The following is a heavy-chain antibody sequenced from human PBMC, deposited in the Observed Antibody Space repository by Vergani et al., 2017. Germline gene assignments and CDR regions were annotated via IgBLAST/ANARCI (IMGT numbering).Heavy chain of an antibody. J-gene: IGHJ3*02. V-gene: IGHV4-34*01. CDR3: ARALRITIFGVVIIHDAFDI. D-gene: IGHD3-3*01. CDR1: GGSFSGYY. CDR2: INHSGST. Sequence: QVQLQQWGAGLLKPSETLSLTCAVYGGSFSGYYWSWIRQPPGKGLEWIGEINHSGSTNYNPSLKSRVTISVDTSKNQFSLKLSSVTAADTAVYYCARALRITIFGVVIIHDAFDIWGQGTMVTVSS.